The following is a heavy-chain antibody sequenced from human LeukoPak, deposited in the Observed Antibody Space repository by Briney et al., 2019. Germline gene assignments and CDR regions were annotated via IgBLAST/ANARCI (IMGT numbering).Heavy chain of an antibody. CDR3: ARGMITFGGVIVETYYFDY. CDR1: GGSISSYY. D-gene: IGHD3-16*02. J-gene: IGHJ4*02. CDR2: IYYSGST. Sequence: PETLSLTCTVSGGSISSYYWSWIRQPPGKGLEWIGYIYYSGSTNYNPSLKSRVTISVDTSKNQFSLKLSSVTAADTAVYYCARGMITFGGVIVETYYFDYWGQGTLVTVSS. V-gene: IGHV4-59*01.